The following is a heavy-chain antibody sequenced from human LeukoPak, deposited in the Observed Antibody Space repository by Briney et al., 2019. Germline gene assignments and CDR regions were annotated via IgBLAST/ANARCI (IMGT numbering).Heavy chain of an antibody. J-gene: IGHJ4*02. CDR1: GFTFSSYA. D-gene: IGHD6-13*01. CDR3: AKIVAAAGRFFDY. V-gene: IGHV3-23*01. CDR2: ISGSGGST. Sequence: GGSLRLSCAASGFTFSSYAMSWVRQAPGKGLEWVSAISGSGGSTYYADSVKGRFTISRDNSKNTLYLQMISLRAEDTAVYYCAKIVAAAGRFFDYWGQGTLVTVSS.